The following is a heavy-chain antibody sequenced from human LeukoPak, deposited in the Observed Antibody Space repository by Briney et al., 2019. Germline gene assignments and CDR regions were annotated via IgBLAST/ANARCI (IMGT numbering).Heavy chain of an antibody. CDR1: GFTFDDYG. J-gene: IGHJ5*01. V-gene: IGHV3-20*01. CDR2: INWNGGRI. CDR3: ARGPSYGAGSYADS. Sequence: GSLRLSCAASGFTFDDYGMNWVRRVPGKGLEWVSGINWNGGRIGYADSVKGRFTISRDNAKNSLYLQMNSLRAEDTALYHCARGPSYGAGSYADSWGQGTLVTVSS. D-gene: IGHD3-10*01.